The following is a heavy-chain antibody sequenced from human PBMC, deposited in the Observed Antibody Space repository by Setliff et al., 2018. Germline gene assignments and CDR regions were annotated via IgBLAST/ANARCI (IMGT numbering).Heavy chain of an antibody. V-gene: IGHV1-69*05. CDR1: GGTFSSYA. CDR3: ARGYSGYDNPWTDYYGMDV. J-gene: IGHJ6*02. CDR2: IIPIFGTA. Sequence: ASVKVSCKASGGTFSSYAISWVRQAPGQGPEWMGGIIPIFGTANYAQKFQGRVTITTDESTSTAYMELSSLRSEDTAVYYCARGYSGYDNPWTDYYGMDVWGQGTTVTVSS. D-gene: IGHD5-12*01.